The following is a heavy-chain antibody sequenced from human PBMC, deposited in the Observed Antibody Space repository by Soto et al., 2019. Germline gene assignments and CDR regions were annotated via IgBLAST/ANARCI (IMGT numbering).Heavy chain of an antibody. CDR3: ARGFCSGGSCPDY. CDR1: GFTVSSNY. D-gene: IGHD2-15*01. V-gene: IGHV3-53*01. J-gene: IGHJ4*02. Sequence: EVQLVESGGGLIQPGGSLRLSCAASGFTVSSNYMSWVRQAPGKGLEWVSVIYSGGSTYYADSVKGRFTISRDNSKNTLYLQMNSLGAEDTAVYYCARGFCSGGSCPDYWGQGTLVTVSS. CDR2: IYSGGST.